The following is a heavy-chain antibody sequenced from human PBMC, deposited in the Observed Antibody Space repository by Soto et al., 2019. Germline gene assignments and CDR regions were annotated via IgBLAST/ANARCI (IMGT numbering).Heavy chain of an antibody. Sequence: PSETLSLTCAVYGGSFSGYYWSWIRQPPGKGLEWIGEINHSGSTNYNPSLKSRVTISVDTSKNQFSLKLSSVTAADTAVYYCARDKNRVREVYYGTDVWGQGTTVTVSS. J-gene: IGHJ6*02. CDR3: ARDKNRVREVYYGTDV. CDR1: GGSFSGYY. V-gene: IGHV4-34*01. CDR2: INHSGST. D-gene: IGHD3-10*01.